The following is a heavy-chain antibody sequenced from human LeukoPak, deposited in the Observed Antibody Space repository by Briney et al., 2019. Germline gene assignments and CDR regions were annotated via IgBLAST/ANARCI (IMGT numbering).Heavy chain of an antibody. CDR1: GGSISSGSYY. J-gene: IGHJ4*02. CDR2: IYSSGST. D-gene: IGHD5-18*01. V-gene: IGHV4-61*02. CDR3: ARDGYSYGYVGYFDS. Sequence: SETLSLTCTVSGGSISSGSYYWSWVRQPAGKGLEWIGRIYSSGSTTYNPSLKSRVTISVDTSKNRFSLKLSSVTAADTAVYYCARDGYSYGYVGYFDSWGQGTLVTVSS.